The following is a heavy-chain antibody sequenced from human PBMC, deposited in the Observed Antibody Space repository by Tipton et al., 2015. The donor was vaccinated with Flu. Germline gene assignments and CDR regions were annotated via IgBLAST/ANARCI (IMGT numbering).Heavy chain of an antibody. V-gene: IGHV3-53*01. CDR1: GFSVSRNY. CDR3: ARDRGWPASLDY. CDR2: IYSGGST. J-gene: IGHJ4*02. Sequence: SLRLSCAASGFSVSRNYMSWVRQAPGKGLEWVSVIYSGGSTDYADSVKGRFTISRDNSKNTLYLQMNSLRAEDTAVYYCARDRGWPASLDYWGQGILVTVSS. D-gene: IGHD3-10*01.